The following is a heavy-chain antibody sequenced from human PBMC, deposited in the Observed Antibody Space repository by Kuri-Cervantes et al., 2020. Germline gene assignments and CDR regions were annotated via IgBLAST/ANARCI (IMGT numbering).Heavy chain of an antibody. CDR3: ARARIQLWLRYFDY. Sequence: GSLRLSCTVSGGSISSYYWSWIRQPAGKGLEWIGRIYTSGSTNYNPSLKSRVTMSVDTSKNQFSLKLSSVTAADTAVYYCARARIQLWLRYFDYWGQGTLVTVSS. D-gene: IGHD5-18*01. V-gene: IGHV4-4*07. CDR2: IYTSGST. J-gene: IGHJ4*02. CDR1: GGSISSYY.